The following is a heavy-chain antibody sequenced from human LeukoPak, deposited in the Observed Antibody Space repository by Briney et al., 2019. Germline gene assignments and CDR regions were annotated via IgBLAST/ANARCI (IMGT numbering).Heavy chain of an antibody. Sequence: GRSLRLSCAASGFTFSSYGMHWVRQAPGKGLEWVAVIWYDGSNKYYADSVKGRFTISRDNSQNTLYLQMNSLRAEDTAVYYCAGDIASTAAAAPLGYWGQGTLVTVSS. V-gene: IGHV3-33*01. J-gene: IGHJ4*02. CDR2: IWYDGSNK. D-gene: IGHD6-13*01. CDR3: AGDIASTAAAAPLGY. CDR1: GFTFSSYG.